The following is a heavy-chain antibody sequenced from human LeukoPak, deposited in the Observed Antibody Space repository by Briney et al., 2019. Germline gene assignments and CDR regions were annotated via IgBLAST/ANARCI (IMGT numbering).Heavy chain of an antibody. Sequence: PGRSLRLSCAASGFTFSSYAMHWVRQAPGKGLEWVAVISYDGSNKYYADSVKGRFTISRDNSKNTLYLQMNSLRAEDTAVYYCARWFTAVLEDWGQGTLVTVSS. CDR3: ARWFTAVLED. J-gene: IGHJ4*02. CDR1: GFTFSSYA. D-gene: IGHD4-23*01. V-gene: IGHV3-30*01. CDR2: ISYDGSNK.